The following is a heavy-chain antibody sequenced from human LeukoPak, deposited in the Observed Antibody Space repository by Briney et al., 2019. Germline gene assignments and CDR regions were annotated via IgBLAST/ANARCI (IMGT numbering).Heavy chain of an antibody. Sequence: SETLSLTCTVSGGSITSNSYYWGWIRQPPGKGLEWIGSITYSGSTYYNPSLKSRVTISVDTSKNQFSLKLSSVTAADTAVYYCAREALLYYDFWSGYPHYFDYWGQGTLVTVSS. V-gene: IGHV4-39*07. CDR1: GGSITSNSYY. CDR3: AREALLYYDFWSGYPHYFDY. CDR2: ITYSGST. D-gene: IGHD3-3*01. J-gene: IGHJ4*02.